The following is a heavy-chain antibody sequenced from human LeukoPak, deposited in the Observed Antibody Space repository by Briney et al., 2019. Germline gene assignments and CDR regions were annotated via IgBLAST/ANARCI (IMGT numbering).Heavy chain of an antibody. J-gene: IGHJ4*02. V-gene: IGHV3-33*01. D-gene: IGHD5-24*01. CDR3: ARGDGYNFFDY. CDR2: IWYDGSNK. CDR1: GFTFSSYG. Sequence: GGSLRLSCAASGFTFSSYGMHWVRKAPGKGLEWVAVIWYDGSNKYYADSVKGRFTISRDNSENTLYLQMKSLRAEDTAVYYCARGDGYNFFDYWGQGTLVTVSS.